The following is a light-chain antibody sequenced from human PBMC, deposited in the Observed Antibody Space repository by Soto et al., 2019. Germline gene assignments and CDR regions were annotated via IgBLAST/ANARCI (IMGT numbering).Light chain of an antibody. Sequence: EIIMRQSPATLSVSPGERAALSCRASLNVNNNVAWYQQKPGQAPRLLIYGASARATGIPGRFSGSGSGTEFTLTISSLQSEDFAVYYCQQCNAWPYTFGQGTKLDIK. CDR2: GAS. V-gene: IGKV3-15*01. CDR1: LNVNNN. CDR3: QQCNAWPYT. J-gene: IGKJ2*01.